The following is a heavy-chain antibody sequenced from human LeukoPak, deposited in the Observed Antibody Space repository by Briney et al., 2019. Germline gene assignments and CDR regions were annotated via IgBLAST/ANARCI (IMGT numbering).Heavy chain of an antibody. CDR2: ISGSSSYI. J-gene: IGHJ4*02. CDR3: AKVAWGDYGEYYFDY. V-gene: IGHV3-21*04. Sequence: GGSLRLSCAASGFTFSGYDMNWVRQAPGKGLEWVSSISGSSSYIYYADSMKGRFTISRDNAKNSLYLQMNSLRAEDTAVYYCAKVAWGDYGEYYFDYWGQGTLVTVSS. D-gene: IGHD4-17*01. CDR1: GFTFSGYD.